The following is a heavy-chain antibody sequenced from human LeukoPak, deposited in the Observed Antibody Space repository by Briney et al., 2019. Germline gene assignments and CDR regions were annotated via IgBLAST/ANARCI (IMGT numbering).Heavy chain of an antibody. CDR2: VSGTSDAT. CDR1: GFTFGAYA. J-gene: IGHJ4*02. V-gene: IGHV3-23*01. Sequence: GGSLRLSCAVSGFTFGAYAMSWVRQAPGTGLEWVSTVSGTSDATYYVDSVKGRFTVPRDNSKQKLYLQMNSLRADDTAVYYCAKGNYDMLTGYYSAFNWGQGTLVTVSS. D-gene: IGHD3-9*01. CDR3: AKGNYDMLTGYYSAFN.